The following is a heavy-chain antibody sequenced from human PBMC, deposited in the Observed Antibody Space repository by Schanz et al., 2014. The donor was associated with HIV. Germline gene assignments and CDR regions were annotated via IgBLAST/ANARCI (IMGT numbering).Heavy chain of an antibody. J-gene: IGHJ6*02. CDR3: ARGVPVVDLLDYHGLDV. CDR1: GFTFSSYA. V-gene: IGHV3-23*04. Sequence: VQLVESGGGVVQPGRSLRLSCAASGFTFSSYAMSWVRQAAGKGLEWVSVISGSGGSTYYADSVKGRFTISRDNSKNTLYLQMNSLRAEDTAVYYCARGVPVVDLLDYHGLDVWGQGTTVTVSS. CDR2: ISGSGGST. D-gene: IGHD2-2*01.